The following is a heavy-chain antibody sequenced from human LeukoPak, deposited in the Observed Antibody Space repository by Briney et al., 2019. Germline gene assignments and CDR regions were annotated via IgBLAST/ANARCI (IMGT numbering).Heavy chain of an antibody. CDR2: INHSGST. CDR3: ARGVRVAWGLGASAFHI. J-gene: IGHJ3*02. V-gene: IGHV4-34*01. Sequence: PSETLSLTCAVYGGSFSGYYWIWIRQPPGKGLEWIGEINHSGSTNYNPSLKSRVTISVDTSKNQFSLKLSSVTAADTAVYYCARGVRVAWGLGASAFHIWGQGTMVTVSS. D-gene: IGHD3-10*01. CDR1: GGSFSGYY.